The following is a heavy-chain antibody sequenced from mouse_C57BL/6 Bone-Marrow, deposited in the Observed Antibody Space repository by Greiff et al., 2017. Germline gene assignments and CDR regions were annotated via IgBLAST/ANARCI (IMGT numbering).Heavy chain of an antibody. CDR1: GFNIKDDY. CDR3: ARKGLLDWYFDV. D-gene: IGHD2-10*01. J-gene: IGHJ1*03. Sequence: VQLQQSGAELVRPGASVKLSCTASGFNIKDDYMHWVKQRPEQGLEWIGWIDPENGDTEYASKFQGKATITADTSSNTAYMQLSSLTSEDSAVYYCARKGLLDWYFDVWGTGTTVTVSS. CDR2: IDPENGDT. V-gene: IGHV14-4*01.